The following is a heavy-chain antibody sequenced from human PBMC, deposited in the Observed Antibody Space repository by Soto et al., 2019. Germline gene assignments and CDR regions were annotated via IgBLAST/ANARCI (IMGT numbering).Heavy chain of an antibody. CDR2: TGSGTGPG. CDR1: GGSLSTNP. J-gene: IGHJ4*02. Sequence: VKVSCKASGGSLSTNPISWVRQAPGQGLEWMGGTGSGTGPGNHAQRFQGRLTVTADRSTSTVYMELTNLSSEDTAVYYCARRDSGGFYRFFDSWGQGTLVTVSS. V-gene: IGHV1-69*10. D-gene: IGHD2-15*01. CDR3: ARRDSGGFYRFFDS.